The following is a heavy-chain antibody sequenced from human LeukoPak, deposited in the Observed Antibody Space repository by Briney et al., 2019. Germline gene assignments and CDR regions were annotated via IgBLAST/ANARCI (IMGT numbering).Heavy chain of an antibody. CDR2: ISGSGGST. D-gene: IGHD3-10*01. J-gene: IGHJ4*02. CDR1: GFTFSSYA. CDR3: AKDPYGSGTIDY. V-gene: IGHV3-23*01. Sequence: GGSLRLSCAASGFTFSSYAMSWVRQAPGKGLEWVSAISGSGGSTYYADSVKGQFTISRDNSKNTLYLQMNSLRAEDTAVYYCAKDPYGSGTIDYWGQGTPVTVSS.